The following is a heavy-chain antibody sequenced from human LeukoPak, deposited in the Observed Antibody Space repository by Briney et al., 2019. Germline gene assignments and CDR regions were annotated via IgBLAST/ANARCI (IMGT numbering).Heavy chain of an antibody. Sequence: ASVEVSCKASGYTFTSYYMHWVRQAPGQGLEWMGIINPSGGSTSYAQKFQGRVTMTRDTSTSTVYMELSSLRSEDTAVYYCARGSRVTMVRGVLNWLDPWGQGTLVTVSS. CDR3: ARGSRVTMVRGVLNWLDP. CDR2: INPSGGST. V-gene: IGHV1-46*03. D-gene: IGHD3-10*01. CDR1: GYTFTSYY. J-gene: IGHJ5*02.